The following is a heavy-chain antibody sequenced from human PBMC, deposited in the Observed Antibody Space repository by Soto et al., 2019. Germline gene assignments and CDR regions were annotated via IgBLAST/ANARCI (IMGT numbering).Heavy chain of an antibody. V-gene: IGHV3-21*01. Sequence: GVSRRLSCAAAGFTCSSYSMNWVRQAPGKGLEWVSSISSSSSYIYYADSVKGRFTISRDNAKNSLYLQMNSLRAEDTAVYYCARTPTGTTFDYWGQGTLVTVSS. CDR1: GFTCSSYS. CDR2: ISSSSSYI. J-gene: IGHJ4*02. CDR3: ARTPTGTTFDY. D-gene: IGHD1-1*01.